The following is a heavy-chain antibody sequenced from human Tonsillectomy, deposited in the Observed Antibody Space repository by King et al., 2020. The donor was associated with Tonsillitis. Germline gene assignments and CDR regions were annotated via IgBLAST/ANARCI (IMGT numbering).Heavy chain of an antibody. CDR3: VRDRNTINWYFY. D-gene: IGHD1-7*01. CDR1: GDSTTTHKYF. J-gene: IGHJ4*02. CDR2: LDSGGST. Sequence: QLQESGPGLVQPSETLSLTCSVSGDSTTTHKYFWGWIRQPPGEGLEWIGSLDSGGSTYYSPSLRSQVTISLDTSTNQFSLKLTSVTAADTAVYSCVRDRNTINWYFYWGQGTLVTVSS. V-gene: IGHV4-39*07.